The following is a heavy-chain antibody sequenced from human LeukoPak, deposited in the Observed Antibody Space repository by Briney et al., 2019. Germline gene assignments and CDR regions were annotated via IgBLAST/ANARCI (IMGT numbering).Heavy chain of an antibody. V-gene: IGHV4-39*01. D-gene: IGHD4-17*01. CDR3: ARHVVLLNGDYVGHFDY. CDR1: GVSISSSSYY. J-gene: IGHJ4*02. CDR2: IYYSGST. Sequence: SETLSLTCTVSGVSISSSSYYWGWIRQPPGKGLEWNVSIYYSGSTYYNPSLKSRVTISVDTSKNQFSLKLSSVTAADTAVYYCARHVVLLNGDYVGHFDYWGQGTLVTVSS.